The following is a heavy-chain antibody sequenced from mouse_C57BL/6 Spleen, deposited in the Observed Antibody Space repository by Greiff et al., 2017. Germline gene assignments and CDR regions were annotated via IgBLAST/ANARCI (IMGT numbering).Heavy chain of an antibody. CDR2: IYPGDGDT. Sequence: QVQLQQSGAELVKPGASVKISCKASGYAFSSYWMNWVKQRPGKGLEWIGQIYPGDGDTNYNGKFKGKATLTADKSSSTAYMQLSSLTSEDSAVSFCARTYYYGSSFDYWGQGTTLTVSS. D-gene: IGHD1-1*01. J-gene: IGHJ2*01. CDR3: ARTYYYGSSFDY. V-gene: IGHV1-80*01. CDR1: GYAFSSYW.